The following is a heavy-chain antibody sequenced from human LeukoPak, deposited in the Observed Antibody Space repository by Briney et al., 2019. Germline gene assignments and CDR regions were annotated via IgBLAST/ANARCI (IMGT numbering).Heavy chain of an antibody. Sequence: SVKVSCKASGGTFTSYAISWVRQAPGQGLEGMGGIIPSFGTANYAQKFQGRVTMTEDTSTDTAYMELSSLRSEDTAVYYCATDRNWIQLWSHGAWNYWGQGTLVTVSS. CDR3: ATDRNWIQLWSHGAWNY. CDR2: IIPSFGTA. J-gene: IGHJ4*02. V-gene: IGHV1-69*06. CDR1: GGTFTSYA. D-gene: IGHD5-18*01.